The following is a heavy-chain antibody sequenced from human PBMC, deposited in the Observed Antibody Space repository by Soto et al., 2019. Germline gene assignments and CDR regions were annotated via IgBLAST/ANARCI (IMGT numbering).Heavy chain of an antibody. J-gene: IGHJ6*02. Sequence: SVKVSCKASGGTFNNYPITWVRQAPGQGLEWMGGSIPIFGTANYAQKFQGRVTISVDESTSTAYMELSSLRSEDTAVYYCARGRGYSGDDHYYYFDMDVWGQGTTVTSP. CDR2: SIPIFGTA. V-gene: IGHV1-69*13. CDR1: GGTFNNYP. CDR3: ARGRGYSGDDHYYYFDMDV. D-gene: IGHD5-12*01.